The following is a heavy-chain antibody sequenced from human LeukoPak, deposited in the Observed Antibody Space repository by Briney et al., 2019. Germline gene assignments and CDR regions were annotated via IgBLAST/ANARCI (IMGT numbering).Heavy chain of an antibody. CDR1: RFAFDDYT. CDR3: AKGSIRGIIIPPVFDY. Sequence: GESLRLSCAASRFAFDDYTMHWVRQAPWKGLDWVSLISWNGASRYYADSVEGRFTISRDNSKNSLYLQMNSLRSEDSAFYYCAKGSIRGIIIPPVFDYWGQGTLVTVSS. V-gene: IGHV3-43*01. CDR2: ISWNGASR. J-gene: IGHJ4*02. D-gene: IGHD3-10*01.